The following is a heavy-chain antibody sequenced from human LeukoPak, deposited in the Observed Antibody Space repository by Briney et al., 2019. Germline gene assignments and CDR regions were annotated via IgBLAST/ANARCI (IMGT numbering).Heavy chain of an antibody. Sequence: SGPALVKPTQTLTLTCTFSGFSLSTSGMCVSWIRQPPGKALEWLAHIDWDDDKYYSPSLKTRLTISKDTSKNQVDPTMTNMDPLDTATYFCARISISGYDYYFDYWGQGALVTVSS. D-gene: IGHD5-12*01. CDR1: GFSLSTSGMC. V-gene: IGHV2-70*01. CDR2: IDWDDDK. CDR3: ARISISGYDYYFDY. J-gene: IGHJ4*02.